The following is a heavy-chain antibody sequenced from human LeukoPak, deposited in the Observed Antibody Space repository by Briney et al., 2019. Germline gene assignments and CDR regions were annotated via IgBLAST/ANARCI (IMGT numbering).Heavy chain of an antibody. D-gene: IGHD3-3*01. CDR2: ISGSGGST. Sequence: SGGSLGLSCAASGFTFSSYAMSWVRQAPGKGLEWVSAISGSGGSTYYADSVKGRFTISRDNSKNTLYLQMNSLRAEDTAVYYCAKDTIRGYYYYMDVWGKGTTVTVSS. CDR3: AKDTIRGYYYYMDV. CDR1: GFTFSSYA. J-gene: IGHJ6*03. V-gene: IGHV3-23*01.